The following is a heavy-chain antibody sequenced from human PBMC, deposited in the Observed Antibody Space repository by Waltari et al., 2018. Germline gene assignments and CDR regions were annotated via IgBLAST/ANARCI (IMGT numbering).Heavy chain of an antibody. CDR1: GYSISSGSY. D-gene: IGHD1-26*01. CDR3: ARVHSVSYAQASWFDP. V-gene: IGHV4-38-2*01. Sequence: QVQLQESGPGLLKPSETLSLPCAVSGYSISSGSYWGWIRQPPEEGLEWIGSMYHSGNTYYNPSLKSRVTMSLDTSKNQFSLKLSSVTAADTAVYYCARVHSVSYAQASWFDPWGQGTLVTVSS. CDR2: MYHSGNT. J-gene: IGHJ5*02.